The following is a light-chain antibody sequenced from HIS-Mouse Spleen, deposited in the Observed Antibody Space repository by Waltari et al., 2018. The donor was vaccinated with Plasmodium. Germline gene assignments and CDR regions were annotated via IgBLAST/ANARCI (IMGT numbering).Light chain of an antibody. CDR1: SSDVGGYNY. V-gene: IGLV2-11*01. J-gene: IGLJ2*01. CDR3: CSYAGSYTLV. Sequence: LTQPRSVSGSPGQSVTISCTGTSSDVGGYNYVSWYQQHPGKAPKLMIYDVSKRPSGVPDRFSGSKAGNTASLTISGLQAEDEADYYGCSYAGSYTLVFGGGTKLTVL. CDR2: DVS.